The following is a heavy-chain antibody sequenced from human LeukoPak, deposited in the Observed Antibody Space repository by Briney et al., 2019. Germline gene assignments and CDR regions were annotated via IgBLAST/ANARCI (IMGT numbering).Heavy chain of an antibody. D-gene: IGHD2-2*01. V-gene: IGHV4-59*01. CDR3: ARYQLLSPYYFDF. CDR2: IYDSGTT. CDR1: GGSINNYY. Sequence: SEALSLTCAVSGGSINNYYWSWIRQPPGKALEWIGNIYDSGTTNYNPSLRSRVTISVDTSKNQFFLKLSSVTAADTAVYYCARYQLLSPYYFDFWGQGTLVTVSS. J-gene: IGHJ4*02.